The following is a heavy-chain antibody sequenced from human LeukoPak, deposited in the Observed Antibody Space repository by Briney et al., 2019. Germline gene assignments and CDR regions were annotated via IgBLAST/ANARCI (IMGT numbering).Heavy chain of an antibody. CDR2: IYYSGST. Sequence: SETLSLTCTVSGGSISSHYWSWIRQHPGKGLEWIGYIYYSGSTYYNPSLKSRVTISVDKSKNQFSLKLSSVTAADTAVYYCASGIAVAGTKAFDIWGQGTMVTVSS. J-gene: IGHJ3*02. D-gene: IGHD6-19*01. CDR1: GGSISSHY. V-gene: IGHV4-59*11. CDR3: ASGIAVAGTKAFDI.